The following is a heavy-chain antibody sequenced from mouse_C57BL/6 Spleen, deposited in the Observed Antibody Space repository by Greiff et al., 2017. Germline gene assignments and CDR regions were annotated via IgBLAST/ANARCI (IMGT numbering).Heavy chain of an antibody. CDR1: GYTFTSYW. D-gene: IGHD2-3*01. CDR2: INPSSGYT. V-gene: IGHV1-7*01. Sequence: QVQLKQSGAELAKPGASVKLSCKASGYTFTSYWMHWVKQRPGQGLEWIGYINPSSGYTKYNQKFKDKATLPVDKSSSTAYMQLSSLTYEDSAVXYCARGGYYEVDYYAMDYWGQGTSVTVSS. J-gene: IGHJ4*01. CDR3: ARGGYYEVDYYAMDY.